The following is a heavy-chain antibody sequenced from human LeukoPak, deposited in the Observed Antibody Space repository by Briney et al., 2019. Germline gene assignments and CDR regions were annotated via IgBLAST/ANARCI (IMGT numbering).Heavy chain of an antibody. V-gene: IGHV4-59*08. CDR1: GGSISSYY. J-gene: IGHJ6*02. CDR2: IYYSGST. Sequence: SETLSLTCTVSGGSISSYYWSWIRQPPGKGLEWIGYIYYSGSTNYNPSLKSRVTISVDTSKNQFSLKLSSVTAADTAVYYCAGTARITRYYGMDVWGQGTTVIVSS. CDR3: AGTARITRYYGMDV.